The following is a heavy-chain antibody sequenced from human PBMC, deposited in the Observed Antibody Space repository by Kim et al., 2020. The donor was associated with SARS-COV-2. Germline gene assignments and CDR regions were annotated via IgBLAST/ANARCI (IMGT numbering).Heavy chain of an antibody. CDR3: ARAGVRDPCDSYYYLYYLDV. CDR1: GFTFTNYP. Sequence: GGSLRLSCATSGFTFTNYPMHWVRQAPGKGLEWVATLSSDGRRSFYAGSLMGRFTISRDNSKTTLFLQMSALTSEDTAVYYCARAGVRDPCDSYYYLYYLDVWGKGTTVSVSS. V-gene: IGHV3-30*04. J-gene: IGHJ6*03. D-gene: IGHD2-21*01. CDR2: LSSDGRRS.